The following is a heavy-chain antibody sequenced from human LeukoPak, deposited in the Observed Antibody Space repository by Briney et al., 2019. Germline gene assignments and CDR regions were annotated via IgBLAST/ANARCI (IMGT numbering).Heavy chain of an antibody. CDR2: INTNTGNP. CDR1: GYTFTSYA. D-gene: IGHD3-22*01. J-gene: IGHJ5*02. V-gene: IGHV7-4-1*02. CDR3: ATHPRPRTYYYDSSGLA. Sequence: ASVKVSCKASGYTFTSYAMNWVRQAPGQGLEWMGWINTNTGNPTYAQGFTGRFVLSLDTSVSTAYLQISSLKAEDTAVYYCATHPRPRTYYYDSSGLAWGQGTLVTVSS.